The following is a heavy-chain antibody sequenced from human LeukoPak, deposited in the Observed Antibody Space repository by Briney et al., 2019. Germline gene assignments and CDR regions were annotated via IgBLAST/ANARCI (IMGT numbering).Heavy chain of an antibody. Sequence: PGGSLRLSCAASGFTFRSYAMHWVRQAPGKGLEWVAVISYDGSNKYYTDSVKGRFTISRDNSKNTLYLQMNSLRAEDTAVYYCARDVGGGGSGSYLFGYWGQGTLVTVSS. CDR1: GFTFRSYA. CDR2: ISYDGSNK. J-gene: IGHJ4*02. V-gene: IGHV3-30*04. D-gene: IGHD3-10*01. CDR3: ARDVGGGGSGSYLFGY.